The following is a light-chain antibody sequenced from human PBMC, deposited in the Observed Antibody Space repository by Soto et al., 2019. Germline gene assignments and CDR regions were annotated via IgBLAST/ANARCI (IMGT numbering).Light chain of an antibody. J-gene: IGKJ1*01. CDR3: QQYDNYRA. Sequence: DIQLLQSAGCLSASVGDSVTRTCRASQGISSYLAWYQQKPGKAPKLLIYVASTLQSGVPSRFSGSGSGTEFTLAISSLQPDDFATYYCQQYDNYRAFGQGTKV. CDR2: VAS. CDR1: QGISSY. V-gene: IGKV1-9*01.